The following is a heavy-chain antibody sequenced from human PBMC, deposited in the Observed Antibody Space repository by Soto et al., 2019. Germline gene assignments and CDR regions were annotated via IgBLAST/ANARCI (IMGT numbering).Heavy chain of an antibody. Sequence: PGESLKISCKGSGYSFTSYWISWVRQMPGKGLEWMGRIDPSDSYTNYSPSFQGHVTISADKSISTAYLQWSSLKASDTAMYYCARHDKVEWSPYYYYGMDVWGQGTTVTVSS. CDR2: IDPSDSYT. CDR1: GYSFTSYW. J-gene: IGHJ6*02. D-gene: IGHD1-26*01. CDR3: ARHDKVEWSPYYYYGMDV. V-gene: IGHV5-10-1*01.